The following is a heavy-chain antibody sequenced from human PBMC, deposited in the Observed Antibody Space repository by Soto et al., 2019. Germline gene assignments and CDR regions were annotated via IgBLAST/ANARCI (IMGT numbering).Heavy chain of an antibody. Sequence: QVQLVESGGGVVKPGRSLRLSCAASGFPFRSYGMHWVSQAPGKGLESVAFIWHDGGNKLSAESVKGRFTISRDNSKNTLYLQMTSLSSEATAMYYCARDGDVNTGFGKDYWGQGTLVTVSS. D-gene: IGHD2-21*01. CDR3: ARDGDVNTGFGKDY. CDR1: GFPFRSYG. CDR2: IWHDGGNK. J-gene: IGHJ4*02. V-gene: IGHV3-33*01.